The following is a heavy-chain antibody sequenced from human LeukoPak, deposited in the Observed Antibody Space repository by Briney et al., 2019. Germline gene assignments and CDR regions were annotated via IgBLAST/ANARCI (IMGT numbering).Heavy chain of an antibody. D-gene: IGHD3-10*01. CDR2: ISWNSGSI. CDR3: AKAYGSGSYLPNFDY. CDR1: GFTFDDYA. J-gene: IGHJ4*02. Sequence: GGSLRLSCAASGFTFDDYAMHWVRQAPGKGLEWVSGISWNSGSIGYADSVKGRFTISRDNAKNSLYLQMNSLRAEDTALYYCAKAYGSGSYLPNFDYWGQGTLVTVSS. V-gene: IGHV3-9*01.